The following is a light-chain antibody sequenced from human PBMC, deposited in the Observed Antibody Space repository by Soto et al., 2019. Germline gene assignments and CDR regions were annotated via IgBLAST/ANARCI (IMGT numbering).Light chain of an antibody. J-gene: IGLJ3*02. CDR2: EVN. CDR1: SSDVGAYNY. V-gene: IGLV2-14*01. Sequence: QSALTQPASMSGSPGQSITISCAGTSSDVGAYNYVSWYQQHPGKAPKLIIYEVNNRPSGVSNRFSGSKSGSTASLTISGLQADDEADYFCTSYTGTTSPWVFGGGTKLTVL. CDR3: TSYTGTTSPWV.